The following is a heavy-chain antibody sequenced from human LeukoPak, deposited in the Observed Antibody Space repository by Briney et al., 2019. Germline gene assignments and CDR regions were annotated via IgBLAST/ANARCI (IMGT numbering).Heavy chain of an antibody. CDR1: GGSFSGYY. Sequence: SETLSLTCAVYGGSFSGYYWSWIRQPPGKGLEWIGEINHSGSTNYNPSLKSRVTISVDTSKNQFSLKLSSVTAADTAVYYCARASGYSGYEFDYWGQGTLVTVSS. J-gene: IGHJ4*02. V-gene: IGHV4-34*01. CDR3: ARASGYSGYEFDY. D-gene: IGHD5-12*01. CDR2: INHSGST.